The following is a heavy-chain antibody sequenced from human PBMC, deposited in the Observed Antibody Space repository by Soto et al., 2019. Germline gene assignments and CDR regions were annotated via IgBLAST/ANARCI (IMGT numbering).Heavy chain of an antibody. D-gene: IGHD6-19*01. CDR1: GGTFSSYT. CDR2: IIPILGIA. J-gene: IGHJ4*02. CDR3: ARGRDSSGWFWDY. V-gene: IGHV1-69*02. Sequence: ASVKVSCKASGGTFSSYTISWVRQAPGQGLEWMGRIIPILGIANYAQKFQGRVTITADKSTSTAYMELSSLRSEDTAVYYCARGRDSSGWFWDYWGQGTLVTVSS.